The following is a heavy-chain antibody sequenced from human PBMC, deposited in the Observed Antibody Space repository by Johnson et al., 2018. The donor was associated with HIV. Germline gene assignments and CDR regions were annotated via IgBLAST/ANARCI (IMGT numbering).Heavy chain of an antibody. D-gene: IGHD6-13*01. J-gene: IGHJ3*02. CDR1: GFTFSNHH. Sequence: EVHLVESGGGLVQPGGSLRLSCPVSGFTFSNHHMTWVRQAPGKGLEWVANINQDGSDKYYADSVKGRFTISRDNSKNTLYLQMNSLRAEDTAVYYCAKDGAAAGTVGADAFDIWGQGTMVTVSS. V-gene: IGHV3-7*01. CDR3: AKDGAAAGTVGADAFDI. CDR2: INQDGSDK.